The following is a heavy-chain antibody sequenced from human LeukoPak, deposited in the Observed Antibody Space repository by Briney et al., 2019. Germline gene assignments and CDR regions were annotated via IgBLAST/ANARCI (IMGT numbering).Heavy chain of an antibody. CDR3: AHSGTVTPPHDAFDI. D-gene: IGHD4-17*01. Sequence: SGPTLFHSTPALTLTFTFSGFSLGTSGAGVGWIRQPPGKTLESRALIYWTDDKRYSPFLTSRLTITKDPFNNQVVLTMPNTEPVNIATYYCAHSGTVTPPHDAFDIWGQGTMVTVSS. V-gene: IGHV2-5*01. J-gene: IGHJ3*02. CDR1: GFSLGTSGAG. CDR2: IYWTDDK.